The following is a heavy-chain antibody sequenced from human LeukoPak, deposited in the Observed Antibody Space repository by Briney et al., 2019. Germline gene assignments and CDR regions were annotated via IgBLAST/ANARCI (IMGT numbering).Heavy chain of an antibody. J-gene: IGHJ4*02. V-gene: IGHV3-33*01. CDR3: ARGSGYCSSTSCYPNDY. Sequence: GGSLRLSCAASGFTFSSYGMHWVRQAPGKGLEWVAVIWYDGSNKYYADSVKGRFTISRDNSKNTLYLQMNSLRAEDTAVYYCARGSGYCSSTSCYPNDYWGQGTLVTVSS. D-gene: IGHD2-2*01. CDR1: GFTFSSYG. CDR2: IWYDGSNK.